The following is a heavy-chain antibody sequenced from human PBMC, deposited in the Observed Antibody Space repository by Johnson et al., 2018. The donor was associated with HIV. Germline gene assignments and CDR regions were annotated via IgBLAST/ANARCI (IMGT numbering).Heavy chain of an antibody. Sequence: VQLVESGGGLVQPGGSLRLSCAASGFTFSSYAMSWVRQAPGKGLEWVSAISGSGGSTYYADSVKGRFTISRDNSKNTLYLQMNSLRAEDTAVYYCAKDQLSAYSSSWYPYDAFDIWGQGTMVTVSS. CDR2: ISGSGGST. J-gene: IGHJ3*02. V-gene: IGHV3-23*04. CDR1: GFTFSSYA. D-gene: IGHD6-13*01. CDR3: AKDQLSAYSSSWYPYDAFDI.